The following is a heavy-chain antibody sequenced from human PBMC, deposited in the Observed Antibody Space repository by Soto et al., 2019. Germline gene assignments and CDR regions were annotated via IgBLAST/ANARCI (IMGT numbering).Heavy chain of an antibody. D-gene: IGHD3-10*01. J-gene: IGHJ3*01. CDR3: ARGIPGHYGFDV. Sequence: EVQLVESGGGLVQPGGPLRLSCEASGFTFSDYWIHWVRQVPGKGLVWVSRIKGDGSSINYADSVKGRFTISRDNAKNTLYLQMNSLRAEDTAVYYCARGIPGHYGFDVWGQGTMVTVSS. V-gene: IGHV3-74*01. CDR1: GFTFSDYW. CDR2: IKGDGSSI.